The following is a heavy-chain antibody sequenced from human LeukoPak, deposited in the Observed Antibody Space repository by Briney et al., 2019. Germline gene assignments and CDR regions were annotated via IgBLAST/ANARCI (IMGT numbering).Heavy chain of an antibody. D-gene: IGHD3-3*01. J-gene: IGHJ4*02. Sequence: SETLSLTCTVSGGSITSSSYYWNWIRQPPGKGLEWIGQINPSRNTNYNPSLKSRVTISVDTSKKQFSLKLSSVTAADTAVYYCARRYDFWSGYPPPLDYWGQGTLVTVSS. CDR2: INPSRNT. V-gene: IGHV4-39*07. CDR1: GGSITSSSYY. CDR3: ARRYDFWSGYPPPLDY.